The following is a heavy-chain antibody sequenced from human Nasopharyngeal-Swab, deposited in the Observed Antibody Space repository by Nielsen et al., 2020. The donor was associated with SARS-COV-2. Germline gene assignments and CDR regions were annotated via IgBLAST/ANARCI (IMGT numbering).Heavy chain of an antibody. J-gene: IGHJ4*02. CDR2: IYYSGSP. CDR3: ARANYDYVWGIEYYFDY. CDR1: GSPISNGYY. Sequence: SETLSLTCTVSGSPISNGYYWSWIRQPPGKGLEWIGYIYYSGSPNYNPSLKSRVTISVDTSKNQFSLKLSSVTAADTAVYYCARANYDYVWGIEYYFDYWGQGTLVTVSS. D-gene: IGHD3-16*01. V-gene: IGHV4-61*01.